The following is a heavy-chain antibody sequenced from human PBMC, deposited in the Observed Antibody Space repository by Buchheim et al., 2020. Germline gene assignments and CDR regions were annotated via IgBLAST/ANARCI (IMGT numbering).Heavy chain of an antibody. V-gene: IGHV3-30*18. D-gene: IGHD6-19*01. CDR3: AKEISQWLVVGLGG. CDR2: ISYDGTDK. J-gene: IGHJ4*02. CDR1: GFTFSTYA. Sequence: QVQLVESGGGVVQPGRSLRLSCAASGFTFSTYAMHWVRQAPGKGLEWVALISYDGTDKHYADSVKGRFTISRDNSKNTMFLQMNSLRAEDTAVYYCAKEISQWLVVGLGGWGQGTL.